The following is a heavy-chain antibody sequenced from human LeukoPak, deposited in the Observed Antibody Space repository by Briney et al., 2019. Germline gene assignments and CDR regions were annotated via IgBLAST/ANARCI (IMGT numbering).Heavy chain of an antibody. Sequence: GGSLRLSCAASGLTFSSYSMNWVRQAPGKGREWVSSISSSSYIYYADSVKGRFTISRDNAKNSLYLQMNSLRAEDTAVYYCAILATVSDAFDIWGQGTMVTVSS. CDR3: AILATVSDAFDI. D-gene: IGHD4-17*01. CDR1: GLTFSSYS. J-gene: IGHJ3*02. V-gene: IGHV3-21*01. CDR2: ISSSSYI.